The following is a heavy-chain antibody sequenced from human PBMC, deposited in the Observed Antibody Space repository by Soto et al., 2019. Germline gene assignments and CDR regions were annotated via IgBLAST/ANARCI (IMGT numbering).Heavy chain of an antibody. Sequence: GGSPRLSCAASGFTFSSYAMSWVRQAPGKGLEWVSAISGSGGSTYYADSVKGRFTISRDNSKNTLYLQMNSLRAEDTAVYYCAKGIFGVVPYYYYMDVWGKGTTVTVSS. V-gene: IGHV3-23*01. J-gene: IGHJ6*03. CDR1: GFTFSSYA. CDR2: ISGSGGST. CDR3: AKGIFGVVPYYYYMDV. D-gene: IGHD3-3*01.